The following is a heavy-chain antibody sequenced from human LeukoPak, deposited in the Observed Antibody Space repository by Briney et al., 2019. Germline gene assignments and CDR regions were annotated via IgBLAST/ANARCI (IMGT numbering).Heavy chain of an antibody. CDR3: VRYSGRYGWFDY. J-gene: IGHJ4*02. V-gene: IGHV6-1*01. CDR2: TYYRSKWCF. Sequence: SQTLSLTCGISGDSVSSNSATWNWIRQSPSRGLEWLGRTYYRSKWCFDYAESVQGRMTINPDTSKNQFSLHLNSVTPEDTAVYYCVRYSGRYGWFDYWGQGTLVTVSS. D-gene: IGHD1-26*01. CDR1: GDSVSSNSAT.